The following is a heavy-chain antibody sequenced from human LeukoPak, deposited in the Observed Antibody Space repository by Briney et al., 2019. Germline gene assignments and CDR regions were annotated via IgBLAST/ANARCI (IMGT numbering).Heavy chain of an antibody. CDR2: INHSGST. Sequence: SETLSLTCAVYGGSFSGYYWSWIRQPPGKGLEWIGEINHSGSTNYNPSLKSRVTISVDTSKNKFSLKLSSVTAADTAVYYCARASTYYYGSGTLGYWGQGTLVTVSS. D-gene: IGHD3-10*01. CDR3: ARASTYYYGSGTLGY. V-gene: IGHV4-34*01. CDR1: GGSFSGYY. J-gene: IGHJ4*02.